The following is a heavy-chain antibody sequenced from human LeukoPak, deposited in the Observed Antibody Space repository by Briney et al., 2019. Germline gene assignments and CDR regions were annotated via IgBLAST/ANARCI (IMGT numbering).Heavy chain of an antibody. D-gene: IGHD6-13*01. Sequence: SETLSLTCTASGDSISGYYWSWIRQPAGEGLEWIGHIHTSGKTNYNLSLKSRVSMSVDTSKNQFSLKLTSVTAADTAVYYCVRGGSAAAAVFDYWGQGTLVTVSS. CDR3: VRGGSAAAAVFDY. V-gene: IGHV4-4*07. CDR2: IHTSGKT. CDR1: GDSISGYY. J-gene: IGHJ4*02.